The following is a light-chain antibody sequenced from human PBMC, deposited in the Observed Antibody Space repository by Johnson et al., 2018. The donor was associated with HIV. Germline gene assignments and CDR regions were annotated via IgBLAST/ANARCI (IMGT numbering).Light chain of an antibody. V-gene: IGLV1-51*01. CDR1: SSNIGNNY. Sequence: QSVLTQPPSVSAAPGQKVTISCSGSSSNIGNNYVSWYQQLPGTAPKLLIYDNNRRPSGIPDRFSGSKSGTSGTLGITGLQTGDEADYYCGTWDSSLSVYVFATGTKVTVL. CDR2: DNN. CDR3: GTWDSSLSVYV. J-gene: IGLJ1*01.